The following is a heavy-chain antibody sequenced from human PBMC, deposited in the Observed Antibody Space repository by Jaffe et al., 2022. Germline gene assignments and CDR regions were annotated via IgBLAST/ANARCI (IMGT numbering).Heavy chain of an antibody. Sequence: QVQLQESGPGLVKPSETLSLTCAVSGYSISSGYYWGWIRQPPGKGLEWIGSIYHSGSTYYNPSLKSRVTISVDTSKNQFSLKLSSVTAADTAVYYCARSDTAMVINFDYWGQGTLVTVSS. CDR1: GYSISSGYY. D-gene: IGHD5-18*01. J-gene: IGHJ4*02. CDR3: ARSDTAMVINFDY. V-gene: IGHV4-38-2*01. CDR2: IYHSGST.